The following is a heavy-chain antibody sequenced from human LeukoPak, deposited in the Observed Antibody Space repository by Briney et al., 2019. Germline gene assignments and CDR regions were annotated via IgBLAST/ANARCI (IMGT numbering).Heavy chain of an antibody. CDR2: ISGSGGST. CDR1: GFTFSTYA. Sequence: PAGGSLRLSCAASGFTFSTYAMSWVRLAPGKGLEWVSGISGSGGSTYYADSVKGRFTSSRDNSNNTLYVQMNSLRVEDTAVYYCARPFSCYYYMDVWGKGTTVTVSS. D-gene: IGHD3-16*01. CDR3: ARPFSCYYYMDV. V-gene: IGHV3-23*01. J-gene: IGHJ6*03.